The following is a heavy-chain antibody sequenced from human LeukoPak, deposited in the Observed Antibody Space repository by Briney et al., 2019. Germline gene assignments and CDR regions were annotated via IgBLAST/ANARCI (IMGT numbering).Heavy chain of an antibody. V-gene: IGHV3-7*01. Sequence: GGSLRLSCAASGFTFSTYWMSWVRQAPGKGLEWVAKVKQDGSEKYYVDSVKGRFTISRDNAKNSLYLQMNSLRAEDTAVYYCARDLGPFDPWGQGTLVTVSS. CDR1: GFTFSTYW. D-gene: IGHD7-27*01. CDR3: ARDLGPFDP. J-gene: IGHJ5*02. CDR2: VKQDGSEK.